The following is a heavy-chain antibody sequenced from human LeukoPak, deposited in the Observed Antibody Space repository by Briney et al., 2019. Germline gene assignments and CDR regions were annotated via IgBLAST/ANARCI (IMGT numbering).Heavy chain of an antibody. CDR2: IYTSGST. CDR1: GGSFSSYY. CDR3: ARAYGDSANYYYYYGMDV. Sequence: PSETLSLTCTVSGGSFSSYYWSWIRQSAGKGLEWIGRIYTSGSTDYNPSLQSRVTMSVDTSKNQFSLKLSSVTAADTAVYYCARAYGDSANYYYYYGMDVWGQGTTVTVSS. D-gene: IGHD4-17*01. J-gene: IGHJ6*02. V-gene: IGHV4-4*07.